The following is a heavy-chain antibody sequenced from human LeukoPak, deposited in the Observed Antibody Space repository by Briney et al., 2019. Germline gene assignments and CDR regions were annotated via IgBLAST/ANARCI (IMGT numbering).Heavy chain of an antibody. D-gene: IGHD1-26*01. CDR2: ISYDGSNK. Sequence: GGSLRLSCAASGFTFSRYGMHWVRQAPGKGLEWVAVISYDGSNKYYADSVKGRFTISRDNSKNTLYLQMNSLRAEDTAVYYCARDPSQSGDFDYWGQGTLVTVSS. J-gene: IGHJ4*02. CDR1: GFTFSRYG. V-gene: IGHV3-30*03. CDR3: ARDPSQSGDFDY.